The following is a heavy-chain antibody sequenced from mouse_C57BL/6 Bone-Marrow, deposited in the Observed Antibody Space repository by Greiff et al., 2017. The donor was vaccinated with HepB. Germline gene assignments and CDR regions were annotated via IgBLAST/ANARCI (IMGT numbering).Heavy chain of an antibody. V-gene: IGHV3-6*01. CDR1: GYSITSGYY. CDR2: ISYDGSN. CDR3: ARAYSPAWFAY. D-gene: IGHD2-10*01. Sequence: EVKLMESGPGLVKPSQSLSLTCSVTGYSITSGYYWNWIRQFPGNKLEWMGYISYDGSNNYNPSLKNRISITRDTSKNQFFLKLNSVTTEDTATYYCARAYSPAWFAYWGQGTLVTVSA. J-gene: IGHJ3*01.